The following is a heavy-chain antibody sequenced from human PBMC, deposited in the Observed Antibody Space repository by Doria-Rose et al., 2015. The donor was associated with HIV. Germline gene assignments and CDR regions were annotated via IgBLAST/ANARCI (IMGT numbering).Heavy chain of an antibody. J-gene: IGHJ4*02. CDR2: ISSTSAYI. CDR3: ATGVTLDY. CDR1: GFTFSSHR. D-gene: IGHD3-10*01. Sequence: VQLVQSGGGLVRPGGSLRLSCATSGFTFSSHRINWVRQAPGKGLEWVSSISSTSAYIIYADSVRGRFTISRDNARNSLYLQMDSLRAEDTAIYYCATGVTLDYWGQGTLVTVSS. V-gene: IGHV3-21*01.